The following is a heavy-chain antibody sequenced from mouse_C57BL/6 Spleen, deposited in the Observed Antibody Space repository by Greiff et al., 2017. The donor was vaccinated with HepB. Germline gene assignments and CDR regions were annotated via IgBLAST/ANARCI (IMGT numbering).Heavy chain of an antibody. J-gene: IGHJ2*01. CDR3: ARDPYGSREFDY. Sequence: EVKLVESGPGLVKPSQSLSLTCSVTGYSITSGYYWNWIRQFPGNKLEWMGYISYDGSNNYNPSLKNRISITRDTSKNQFFLKLNSVTTEDTATYYCARDPYGSREFDYWGQGTTLTVSS. CDR2: ISYDGSN. V-gene: IGHV3-6*01. D-gene: IGHD1-1*01. CDR1: GYSITSGYY.